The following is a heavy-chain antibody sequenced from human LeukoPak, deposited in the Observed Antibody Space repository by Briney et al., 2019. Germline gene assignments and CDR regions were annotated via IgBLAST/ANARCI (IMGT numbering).Heavy chain of an antibody. CDR2: INHSGST. V-gene: IGHV4-34*01. CDR3: ARARSYQLLPHPFDP. CDR1: GGSFSGYY. J-gene: IGHJ5*02. Sequence: SETLSLTCAVHGGSFSGYYWSWIRQPPGKGLEWIGEINHSGSTNYNPSLKSRVTISVDTSKNQFSLKLSSVTAADTAVYYCARARSYQLLPHPFDPWGQGTLVTVSS. D-gene: IGHD2-2*01.